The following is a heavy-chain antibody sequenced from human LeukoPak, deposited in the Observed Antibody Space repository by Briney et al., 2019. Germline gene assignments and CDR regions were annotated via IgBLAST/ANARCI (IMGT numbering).Heavy chain of an antibody. CDR2: ISAYNGNT. CDR3: ARDGELLPPSYVDF. D-gene: IGHD1-26*01. V-gene: IGHV1-18*01. J-gene: IGHJ4*02. CDR1: GYTFTSYG. Sequence: GASVKVSCKASGYTFTSYGISWVRQPPGQGLDWMGWISAYNGNTNYAQKLQGRVTMTTDTSTSTAYMELRSLRSDDTAVYYCARDGELLPPSYVDFWGQGTLVTVSS.